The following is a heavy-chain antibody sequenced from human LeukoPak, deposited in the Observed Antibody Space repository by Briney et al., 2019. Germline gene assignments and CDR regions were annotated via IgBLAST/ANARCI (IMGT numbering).Heavy chain of an antibody. CDR2: ISYDGSNK. Sequence: GGSLRLSCAASGFTFSSYGVHWVRQAPGKGLEWVAVISYDGSNKYYAASVKGRFTISRDNSKNTLSLQMNSLGAEDTAVYYCAKDGRIFTYYYGMEVWGQGTTVSVSS. V-gene: IGHV3-30*18. CDR3: AKDGRIFTYYYGMEV. J-gene: IGHJ6*02. D-gene: IGHD2-21*01. CDR1: GFTFSSYG.